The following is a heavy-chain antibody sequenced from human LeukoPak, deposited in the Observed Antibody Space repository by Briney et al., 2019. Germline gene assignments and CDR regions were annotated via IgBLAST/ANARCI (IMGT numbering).Heavy chain of an antibody. J-gene: IGHJ4*02. CDR3: ARVVEWELHDDY. V-gene: IGHV1-18*01. CDR2: ISAYNGNT. D-gene: IGHD1-26*01. Sequence: ASVKVSCKVSGYTLTELSMHWVRQAPGQGLEWMGWISAYNGNTNYAQKLQGRVTMTTDTSTSTAYMELRSLRSDDTAVYYCARVVEWELHDDYWGQGTLVTVSS. CDR1: GYTLTELS.